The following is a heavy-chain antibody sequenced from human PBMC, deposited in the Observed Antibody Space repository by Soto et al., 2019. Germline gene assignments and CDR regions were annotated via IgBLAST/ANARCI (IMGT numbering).Heavy chain of an antibody. Sequence: HLVQSGPEVKKPGASITVSRKTSGDNFGLSWVRQAPGQGLEWMGWIATYNSNRNYAQKFQGRLTLTTDTSTSTAYMELKSLRYDDTAVYYCATVLRGVVNWFDPWGQGTLVTVSS. CDR2: IATYNSNR. CDR3: ATVLRGVVNWFDP. D-gene: IGHD3-10*01. J-gene: IGHJ5*02. CDR1: GDNFG. V-gene: IGHV1-18*01.